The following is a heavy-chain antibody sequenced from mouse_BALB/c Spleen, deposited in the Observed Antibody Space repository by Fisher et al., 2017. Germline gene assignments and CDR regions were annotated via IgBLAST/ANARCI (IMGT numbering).Heavy chain of an antibody. J-gene: IGHJ4*01. D-gene: IGHD1-1*01. CDR3: ARGTVVALYAMDY. V-gene: IGHV1-69*02. Sequence: KFKGKATLTVDKSSSTAYMQLSSLTSEDSAVYYCARGTVVALYAMDYWGQGTSVTVSS.